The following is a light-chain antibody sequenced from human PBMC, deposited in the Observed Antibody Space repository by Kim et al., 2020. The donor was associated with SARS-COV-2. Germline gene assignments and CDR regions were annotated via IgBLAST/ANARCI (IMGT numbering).Light chain of an antibody. CDR1: KLGDKY. V-gene: IGLV3-1*01. Sequence: SYELTQPPSVSVSPGQTASITCSGDKLGDKYACWYQQKPGQSPVLVIYQDSKRPSGIPERFSGSNSGNTATLTIRGTQAMDEADYYCQAWDRSTEVFGPG. CDR2: QDS. J-gene: IGLJ1*01. CDR3: QAWDRSTEV.